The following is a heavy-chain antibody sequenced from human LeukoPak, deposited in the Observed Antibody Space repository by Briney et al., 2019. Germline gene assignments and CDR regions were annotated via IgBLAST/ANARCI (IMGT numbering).Heavy chain of an antibody. CDR1: GGTFSSYA. V-gene: IGHV1-69*01. D-gene: IGHD3-3*01. CDR2: TIPIFGTA. Sequence: SVKVSCKASGGTFSSYAISWVRQAPGQGLERMGGTIPIFGTANYAQKFQGRVTITADESTSTAYMELSSLRSEDTAVYYCARERDFWSGYYNRMDVWGQGTTVTVSS. CDR3: ARERDFWSGYYNRMDV. J-gene: IGHJ6*02.